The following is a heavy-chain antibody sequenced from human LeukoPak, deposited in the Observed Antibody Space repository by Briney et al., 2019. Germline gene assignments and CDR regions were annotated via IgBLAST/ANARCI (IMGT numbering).Heavy chain of an antibody. V-gene: IGHV1-18*04. D-gene: IGHD3-22*01. CDR1: GYTFTGYY. CDR3: ARDPYYDSSGYSNFDY. J-gene: IGHJ4*02. Sequence: ASVKVSCKASGYTFTGYYMHWVRQAPGQGLEWMGWISAYNGNTNYAQKLQGRVTMTTDTSTSTAYMELRSLRSDDTAVYYCARDPYYDSSGYSNFDYWGQGTLVTVSS. CDR2: ISAYNGNT.